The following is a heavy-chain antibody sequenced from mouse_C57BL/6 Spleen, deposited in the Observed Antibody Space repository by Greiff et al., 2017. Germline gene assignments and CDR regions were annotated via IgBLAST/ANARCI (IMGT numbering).Heavy chain of an antibody. Sequence: VKLMESDAELVKPGASVKISCKVSGYTFTDHTIHWMKQRPEQGLEWIGYIYPRDGSTKYNEKFKGKATLTADKSSSTAYMQLNSLTSEDSAVYFCARSPHYYGSSYDAMDYWGQGTSVTVSS. D-gene: IGHD1-1*01. V-gene: IGHV1-78*01. CDR1: GYTFTDHT. CDR3: ARSPHYYGSSYDAMDY. CDR2: IYPRDGST. J-gene: IGHJ4*01.